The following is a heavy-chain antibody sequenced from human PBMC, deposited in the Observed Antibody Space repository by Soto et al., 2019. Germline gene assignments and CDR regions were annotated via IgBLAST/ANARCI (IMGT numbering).Heavy chain of an antibody. Sequence: GASVKVSCKASGGTFSSYAISWVRQAPGQGLEWMGGIIPIFGTANYAQKFQGRVTITADKSTSTAYMELSSLRSEDTAVYYCASPNYVWGSYRYTFDYWGQGTLVTVSS. V-gene: IGHV1-69*06. CDR2: IIPIFGTA. CDR3: ASPNYVWGSYRYTFDY. CDR1: GGTFSSYA. J-gene: IGHJ4*02. D-gene: IGHD3-16*02.